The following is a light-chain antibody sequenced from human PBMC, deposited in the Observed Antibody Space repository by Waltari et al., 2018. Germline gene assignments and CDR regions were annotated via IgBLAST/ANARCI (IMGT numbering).Light chain of an antibody. CDR1: SSDVGAYNS. V-gene: IGLV2-8*01. J-gene: IGLJ1*01. Sequence: QSALTQPPSASGSPGQSVTISCTGTSSDVGAYNSVSWYRQHPGKAPKRVIYEVPKRPSGRPDRFSGAKSGNTASLTVSGLQTEDEADYYCTSDGGSSNFYVFGTGTKVTVL. CDR2: EVP. CDR3: TSDGGSSNFYV.